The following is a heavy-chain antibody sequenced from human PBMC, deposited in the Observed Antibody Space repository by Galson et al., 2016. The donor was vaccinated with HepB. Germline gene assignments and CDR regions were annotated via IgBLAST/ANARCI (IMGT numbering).Heavy chain of an antibody. CDR1: GFTVRSNY. J-gene: IGHJ6*02. CDR3: ARSLGSTTNYGLDV. Sequence: LRLSCAASGFTVRSNYMHWVRQAPGKGLEWVSVIHSGGATYYAGSVVGRFSISRDNSKNTMDLHMSGLRAEDTAVYYCARSLGSTTNYGLDVWGQGTAVSVS. V-gene: IGHV3-53*01. D-gene: IGHD1-26*01. CDR2: IHSGGAT.